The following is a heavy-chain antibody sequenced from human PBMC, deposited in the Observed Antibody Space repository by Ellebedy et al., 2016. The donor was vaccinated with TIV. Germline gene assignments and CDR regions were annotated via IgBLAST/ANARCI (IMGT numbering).Heavy chain of an antibody. V-gene: IGHV3-7*01. CDR1: GFTFSNYW. J-gene: IGHJ2*01. Sequence: GESLKISXAASGFTFSNYWMSWVRQTPGKGLEWVANINQDGSVKYYVDSVKGRFTISRDNAKNSLYLQMNSLRAEDTAVYYCAGRYFDLWGRGTLVTVSS. CDR2: INQDGSVK. CDR3: AGRYFDL.